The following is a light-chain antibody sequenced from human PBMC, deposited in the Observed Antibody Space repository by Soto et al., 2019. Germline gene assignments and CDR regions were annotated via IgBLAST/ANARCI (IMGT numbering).Light chain of an antibody. CDR3: CSYADNYTLS. J-gene: IGLJ2*01. CDR2: DVT. V-gene: IGLV2-11*01. Sequence: QSALTQPRSVSESPGQSVTISCTGTSSDVGGYNYVSWYQHHPGKAPKLMIYDVTKRPSGVPDRFSGSKSGNTASLTISGXXAXDXXDYFCCSYADNYTLSFGGGTKVTV. CDR1: SSDVGGYNY.